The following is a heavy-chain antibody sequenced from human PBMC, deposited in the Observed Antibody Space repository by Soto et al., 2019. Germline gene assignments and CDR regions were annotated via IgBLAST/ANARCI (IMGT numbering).Heavy chain of an antibody. V-gene: IGHV1-18*01. Sequence: QVQLVQSGAEVKKPGASVKVSCKASGYTFTSYGISWVRQAPGQGLEWMGWISAYNGNTNYAQKLQGRVTMTTDTSPRTAEMELRGLRSDDTAVYYCARSGCSGGSCYSYYFDYWGQGTLVTVSS. J-gene: IGHJ4*02. D-gene: IGHD2-15*01. CDR1: GYTFTSYG. CDR3: ARSGCSGGSCYSYYFDY. CDR2: ISAYNGNT.